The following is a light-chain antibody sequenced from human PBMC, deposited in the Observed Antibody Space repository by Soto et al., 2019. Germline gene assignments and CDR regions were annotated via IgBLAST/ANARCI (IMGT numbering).Light chain of an antibody. CDR2: GAS. J-gene: IGKJ5*01. CDR3: KKRHMWPIT. CDR1: QSVSSN. V-gene: IGKV3D-15*01. Sequence: EIVMTQSPATMSVSPGERATRSCRASQSVSSNLAWYQQKPGQAPRLLIYGASTRATGIPDRFSGSGSGTDFTLTISSLEPEDSAVYYCKKRHMWPITVGQGTRLEIK.